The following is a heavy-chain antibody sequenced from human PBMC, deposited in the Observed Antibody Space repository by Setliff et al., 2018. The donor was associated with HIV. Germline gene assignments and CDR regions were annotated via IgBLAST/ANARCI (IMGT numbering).Heavy chain of an antibody. J-gene: IGHJ4*02. CDR2: ISSDGSNK. Sequence: LRLSCAGSGLSFSSYGMHWVRQAPGKGLEWVAVISSDGSNKYYADSVKGRSTISRDNSKNTLYLQLNSVREEDTAVYYCAKDAYDSSNYYGLVDYWGQGTLVTVSS. D-gene: IGHD3-22*01. V-gene: IGHV3-30*18. CDR3: AKDAYDSSNYYGLVDY. CDR1: GLSFSSYG.